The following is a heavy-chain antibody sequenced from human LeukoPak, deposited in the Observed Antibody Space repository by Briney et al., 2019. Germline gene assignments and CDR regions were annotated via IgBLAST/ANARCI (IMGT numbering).Heavy chain of an antibody. CDR1: GFTFSSYA. Sequence: PGGSLRLSCAASGFTFSSYAMHGVRQAPGKGLEWVAVISYDGSNKYYADSVKGRFTISRDNSKNTLYLQMNSLRAEDTAVYYCAREHLQDYGTFDYWGQGTLVTVSS. V-gene: IGHV3-30-3*01. CDR2: ISYDGSNK. J-gene: IGHJ4*02. CDR3: AREHLQDYGTFDY. D-gene: IGHD4-17*01.